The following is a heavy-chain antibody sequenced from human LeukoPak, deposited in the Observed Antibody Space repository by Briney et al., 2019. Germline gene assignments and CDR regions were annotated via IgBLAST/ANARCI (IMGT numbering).Heavy chain of an antibody. V-gene: IGHV1-18*01. CDR2: ISAYNGNT. Sequence: VSVKVSCKASGYTFTSYGISWVRQAPGQGLEWMGWISAYNGNTNYAQKLQGRVTMTTDTSTSTAYMELRSLRSDDTAVYYCARDGGYYDSSGYPHFDYWGQGTLVTVSS. D-gene: IGHD3-22*01. J-gene: IGHJ4*02. CDR1: GYTFTSYG. CDR3: ARDGGYYDSSGYPHFDY.